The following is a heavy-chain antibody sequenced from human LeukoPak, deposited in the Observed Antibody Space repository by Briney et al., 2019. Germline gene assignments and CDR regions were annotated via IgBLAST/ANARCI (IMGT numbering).Heavy chain of an antibody. CDR3: ARSAGLGIYYFDY. D-gene: IGHD2-21*01. CDR2: IYTSGST. J-gene: IGHJ4*02. CDR1: GGSISSGSYY. Sequence: PSQTLSLTCTVSGGSISSGSYYWSWIRQPAGKGLEWIGRIYTSGSTNYNPSLKSRVTISVDTSKNQFSLKLSSVTAADTAVYYCARSAGLGIYYFDYWGQGTLVTVSS. V-gene: IGHV4-61*02.